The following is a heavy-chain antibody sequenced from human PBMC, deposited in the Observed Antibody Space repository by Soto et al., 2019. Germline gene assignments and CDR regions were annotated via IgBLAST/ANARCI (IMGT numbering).Heavy chain of an antibody. CDR2: INPNSGVT. J-gene: IGHJ4*02. CDR3: ARGVSGWSPFDL. Sequence: ASVKVSCKASGYTFTDYYVHWVRQAPGQGLEWMGRINPNSGVTNYAQKFQGWVTLTRDTSVSTAYMELNRLKSDDTAVFFCARGVSGWSPFDLWGQGTLVTVSS. V-gene: IGHV1-2*04. CDR1: GYTFTDYY. D-gene: IGHD6-19*01.